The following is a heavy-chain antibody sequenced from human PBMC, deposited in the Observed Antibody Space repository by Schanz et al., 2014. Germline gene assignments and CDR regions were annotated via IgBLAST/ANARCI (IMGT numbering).Heavy chain of an antibody. J-gene: IGHJ4*02. D-gene: IGHD5-12*01. CDR2: ISDSGDTA. Sequence: EVQLAESGGGLVQPGGSLRLSCAASGFTFTNYAMSWVRQAPGKGLEWVSLISDSGDTAYYADSVKGRFTVSRDNSKNTLYLQLNSLRAEDTAVYYCARDFHGYGPHLDYWGQGSLVTVSS. CDR1: GFTFTNYA. V-gene: IGHV3-23*04. CDR3: ARDFHGYGPHLDY.